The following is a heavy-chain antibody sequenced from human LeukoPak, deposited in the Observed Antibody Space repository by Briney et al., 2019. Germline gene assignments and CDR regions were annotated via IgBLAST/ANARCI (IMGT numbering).Heavy chain of an antibody. Sequence: SVKVSCKASGGTFSSYAISWVRQAPGQGLEWMGGIIPIFGTANYAQKFQGRVTITTDESTSTAYMELSSLRSEDTAVYYCARDRFGYCSSTSCSDNAFDIWGQGTMVTVSS. CDR1: GGTFSSYA. V-gene: IGHV1-69*05. CDR3: ARDRFGYCSSTSCSDNAFDI. CDR2: IIPIFGTA. D-gene: IGHD2-2*01. J-gene: IGHJ3*02.